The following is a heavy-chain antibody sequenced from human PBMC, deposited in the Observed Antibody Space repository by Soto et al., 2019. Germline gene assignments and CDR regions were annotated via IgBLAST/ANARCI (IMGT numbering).Heavy chain of an antibody. D-gene: IGHD6-13*01. CDR3: AKDYRSSLKLGYYYGMDV. CDR2: ISYDGSNK. CDR1: GFTFSSYA. V-gene: IGHV3-30-3*01. J-gene: IGHJ6*02. Sequence: GGSLRLSCAASGFTFSSYAMHWVRQAPGKGLEWVAVISYDGSNKYYADSVKGRFTISRDNSKNTLYLQMNSLRAEDTAVYYCAKDYRSSLKLGYYYGMDVWGQGTTVTVSS.